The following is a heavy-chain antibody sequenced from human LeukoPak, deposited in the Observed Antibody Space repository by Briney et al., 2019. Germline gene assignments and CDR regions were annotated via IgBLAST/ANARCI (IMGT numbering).Heavy chain of an antibody. Sequence: ASVKVSCKASGYTFTGYYMHWVRQAPGQGLEWMGWINPNSGGTNYAQKFQCRVTMTMDTSISTAYMELSRLRSHDTAVYYCARARGERFDYWGPGKPVTASP. CDR1: GYTFTGYY. CDR2: INPNSGGT. CDR3: ARARGERFDY. D-gene: IGHD2-21*01. J-gene: IGHJ4*02. V-gene: IGHV1-2*02.